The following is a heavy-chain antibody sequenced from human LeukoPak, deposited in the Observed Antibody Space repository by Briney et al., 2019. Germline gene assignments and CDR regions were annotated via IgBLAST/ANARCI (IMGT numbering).Heavy chain of an antibody. Sequence: ASVKVSCKASGYTFTSYDISWVRQATGRGLEWMGWMNPNSGNTGYAQKFQGRVTMTRNTSISTAYMELSSLRSEDTAVYYCARGERRTQKIDPWGQGTLVTVSS. D-gene: IGHD1-1*01. CDR2: MNPNSGNT. CDR1: GYTFTSYD. J-gene: IGHJ5*02. V-gene: IGHV1-8*01. CDR3: ARGERRTQKIDP.